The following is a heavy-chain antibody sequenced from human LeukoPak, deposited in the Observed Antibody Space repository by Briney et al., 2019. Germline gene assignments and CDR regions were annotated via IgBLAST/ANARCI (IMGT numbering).Heavy chain of an antibody. CDR2: TSYDGSNK. D-gene: IGHD3-22*01. Sequence: PGGSLRLSCAASGFTFSSFSMIWVRRAPGKGLEWVALTSYDGSNKYHADSVKGRFTISRDNSKNTLYLQMNSLRAEDTAVYYCARATNYYYDSSGYAPDFDYWGQGTLVTVSS. CDR1: GFTFSSFS. CDR3: ARATNYYYDSSGYAPDFDY. V-gene: IGHV3-30*03. J-gene: IGHJ4*02.